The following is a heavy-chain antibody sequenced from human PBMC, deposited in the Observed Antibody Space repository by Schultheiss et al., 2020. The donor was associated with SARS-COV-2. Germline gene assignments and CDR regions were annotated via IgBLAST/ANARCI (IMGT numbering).Heavy chain of an antibody. Sequence: SQTLSLTCAISGDSVSSNSAAWNWIRQSPSRGLEWLGRTYYRSKWYNDYAVSVKSRITINPDTSKNQFSLQLNSVTAADTAVYYCARGGCSGGSCYYGMDVWGQGTTVTVSS. CDR3: ARGGCSGGSCYYGMDV. J-gene: IGHJ6*02. D-gene: IGHD2-15*01. CDR1: GDSVSSNSAA. CDR2: TYYRSKWYN. V-gene: IGHV6-1*01.